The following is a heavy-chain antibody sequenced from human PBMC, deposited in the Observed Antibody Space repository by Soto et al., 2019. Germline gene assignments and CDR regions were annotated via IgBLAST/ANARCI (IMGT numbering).Heavy chain of an antibody. V-gene: IGHV3-23*01. CDR2: ISASGGST. CDR3: AKGGAAAAGAFDI. D-gene: IGHD6-13*01. Sequence: GGSLRLSCAASGFTFSSYAMSWVRQAPGKGLEWVSAISASGGSTYYADSVKGRFTISRDNSKNTLYLKMNSLRAEGTGVYYCAKGGAAAAGAFDIWGQGTMVTVSS. J-gene: IGHJ3*02. CDR1: GFTFSSYA.